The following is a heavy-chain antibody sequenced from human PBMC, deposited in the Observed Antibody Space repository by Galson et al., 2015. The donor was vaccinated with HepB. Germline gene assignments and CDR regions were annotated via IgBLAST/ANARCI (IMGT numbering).Heavy chain of an antibody. CDR3: ARTDPAVADSFDI. V-gene: IGHV3-13*05. J-gene: IGHJ3*02. CDR2: IGTAGDP. CDR1: GFTFSSYD. Sequence: SLRLSCAASGFTFSSYDMHWVRQATGKGLEWVSAIGTAGDPYYPGSVKGRLTISRENAKNPLYLQMNSLRAGDTAVYYCARTDPAVADSFDIWGQGTMVTVSS. D-gene: IGHD6-19*01.